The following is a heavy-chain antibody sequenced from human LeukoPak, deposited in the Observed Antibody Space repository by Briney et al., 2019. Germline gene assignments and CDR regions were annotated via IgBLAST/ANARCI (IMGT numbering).Heavy chain of an antibody. V-gene: IGHV3-30*04. CDR2: MSYDGRTE. Sequence: GGSLGLSCEASGFTFSNFYMHWARQAPGKGLEWVAVMSYDGRTEHHADSVKSRFTISRDNSKNTLYLQMNSLRIDDTAIYYCARDSYGMDLWGKGTTVTVSS. D-gene: IGHD3-10*01. CDR1: GFTFSNFY. CDR3: ARDSYGMDL. J-gene: IGHJ6*03.